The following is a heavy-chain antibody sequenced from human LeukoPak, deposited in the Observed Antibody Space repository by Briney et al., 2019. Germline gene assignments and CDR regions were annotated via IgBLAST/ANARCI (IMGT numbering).Heavy chain of an antibody. D-gene: IGHD3-3*01. CDR2: IYPGDSDT. Sequence: GESLKISCKGSGYSFTSYWIGWVRQMPGKGLEWMGIIYPGDSDTRYSPSFQGQVTISADKSISTAYLQWSSLKASDTAMYYCARALDFWSGYSNWFDPWGQGTLVTVSS. V-gene: IGHV5-51*01. CDR3: ARALDFWSGYSNWFDP. CDR1: GYSFTSYW. J-gene: IGHJ5*02.